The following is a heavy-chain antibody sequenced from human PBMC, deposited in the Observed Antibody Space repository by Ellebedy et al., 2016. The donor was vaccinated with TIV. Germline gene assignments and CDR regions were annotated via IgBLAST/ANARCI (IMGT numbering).Heavy chain of an antibody. CDR2: ISGSGGST. CDR1: GFTFSSYS. D-gene: IGHD4/OR15-4a*01. CDR3: AKSNLGAIWDYGMDV. J-gene: IGHJ6*02. Sequence: GESLKISCAASGFTFSSYSMNWVRQAPGKGLEWVSAISGSGGSTYYAKSVRGRFIISRDNSKNTLYLQMDSLRAEDTAVYFCAKSNLGAIWDYGMDVWGQGTTVTVSS. V-gene: IGHV3-23*01.